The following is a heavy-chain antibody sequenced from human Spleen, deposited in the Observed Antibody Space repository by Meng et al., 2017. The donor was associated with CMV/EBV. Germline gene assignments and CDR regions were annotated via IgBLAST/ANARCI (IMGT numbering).Heavy chain of an antibody. CDR1: GGSISSGGYY. D-gene: IGHD4-11*01. CDR3: AREGTTKISAAIDS. CDR2: IHHSGVT. J-gene: IGHJ4*02. V-gene: IGHV4-31*02. Sequence: GGSISSGGYYWSWIRQHPGKGLEWIGYIHHSGVTYYNPSLKSRAFISIDTSKNHFSLNLSSVTDADTAVYYCAREGTTKISAAIDSWGQGTLVTVSS.